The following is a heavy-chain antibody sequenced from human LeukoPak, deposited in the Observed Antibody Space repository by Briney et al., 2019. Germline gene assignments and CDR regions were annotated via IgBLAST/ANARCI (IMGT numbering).Heavy chain of an antibody. CDR3: ASVAVAAYFDY. CDR1: GYPFTSYG. J-gene: IGHJ4*02. CDR2: ISADKGTT. V-gene: IGHV1-18*01. Sequence: ASVKVSCKASGYPFTSYGISWVRQAPGQGLERMGWISADKGTTNFAPKFQGRVTMTTYTSTSAAYMELRNLRSDDTAVYYCASVAVAAYFDYWGQGTLVTVSS. D-gene: IGHD6-13*01.